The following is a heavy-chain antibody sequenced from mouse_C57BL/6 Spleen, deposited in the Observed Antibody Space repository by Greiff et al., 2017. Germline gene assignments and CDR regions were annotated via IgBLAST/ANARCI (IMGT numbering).Heavy chain of an antibody. CDR2: INPNYGTT. CDR3: AQGSNPYYAMDY. CDR1: GYSFTDYN. J-gene: IGHJ4*01. Sequence: VHVKQSGPELVKPGASVKISCKASGYSFTDYNMNWVKQSNGKSLEWIGVINPNYGTTSYNQKFKGKATLTVDQSSSTAYMQLNSLTSEDSAVYYCAQGSNPYYAMDYWGQGTSVTVSS. V-gene: IGHV1-39*01. D-gene: IGHD1-1*01.